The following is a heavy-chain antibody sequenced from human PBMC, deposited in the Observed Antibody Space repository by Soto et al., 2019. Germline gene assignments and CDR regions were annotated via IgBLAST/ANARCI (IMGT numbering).Heavy chain of an antibody. Sequence: SETLSLTCAVYGGSFSGHFGSWIRQAPGKGLEWIGEINHSGGINYNPSLKSRVTIAVDTSKNQFSLKLNSVTAADTAVYYCARGYAGRGSYYSGMDVWGQGTTVTVSS. J-gene: IGHJ6*02. CDR3: ARGYAGRGSYYSGMDV. CDR2: INHSGGI. V-gene: IGHV4-34*01. D-gene: IGHD2-2*01. CDR1: GGSFSGHF.